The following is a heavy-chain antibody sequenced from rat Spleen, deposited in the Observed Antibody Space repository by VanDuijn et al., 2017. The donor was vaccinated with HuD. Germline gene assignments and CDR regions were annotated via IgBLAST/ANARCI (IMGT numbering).Heavy chain of an antibody. CDR1: GLSLTSNS. Sequence: QVQLKESGPGLVQPSQTLSLTCTVSGLSLTSNSVSWIRQPPGKGLEWMGVMWSNGGTDYNSAIKSRLSISRDTSKSQVFLEMNSLQTEDMATYYCVREWGHNNSGYFDYWGQGVMVTVSS. D-gene: IGHD1-10*01. V-gene: IGHV2-47*01. CDR3: VREWGHNNSGYFDY. CDR2: MWSNGGT. J-gene: IGHJ2*01.